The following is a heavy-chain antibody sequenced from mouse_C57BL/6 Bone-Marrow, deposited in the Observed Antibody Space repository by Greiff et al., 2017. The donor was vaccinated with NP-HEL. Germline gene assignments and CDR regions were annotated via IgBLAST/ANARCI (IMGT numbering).Heavy chain of an antibody. CDR3: TSITTVVATGGDAMDY. D-gene: IGHD1-1*01. V-gene: IGHV1-5*01. CDR1: GYTFTSYW. Sequence: EVKLVESGTVLARPGASVKMSCKTSGYTFTSYWMHWVKQRPGQGLEWIGAIYPGNSDTSYNQKFKGKAKLTAVTSASTAYMELSSLTNEDSAVYYCTSITTVVATGGDAMDYWGQGTSVTVSS. CDR2: IYPGNSDT. J-gene: IGHJ4*01.